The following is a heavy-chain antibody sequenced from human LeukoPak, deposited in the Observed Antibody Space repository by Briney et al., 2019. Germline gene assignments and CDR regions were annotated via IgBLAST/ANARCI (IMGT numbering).Heavy chain of an antibody. Sequence: PGGSLRLSCAAPGFIFSSYGMHWVRQPPGKGLEWVAFIRSDGSDKYYAASAKGRFTISRDNSKNTLYLQMNSLRAEDTAVYYCAKHDSSSDFWGQGTLVTVSS. CDR1: GFIFSSYG. CDR3: AKHDSSSDF. D-gene: IGHD3-22*01. CDR2: IRSDGSDK. V-gene: IGHV3-30*02. J-gene: IGHJ4*02.